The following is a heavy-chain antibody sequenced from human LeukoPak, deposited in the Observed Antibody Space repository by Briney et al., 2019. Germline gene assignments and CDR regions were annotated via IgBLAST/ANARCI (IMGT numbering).Heavy chain of an antibody. V-gene: IGHV4-34*01. J-gene: IGHJ4*02. Sequence: SETLSLTCTVSGGSISSCNWSWIRPPPGKGREWIGEINHSGSTNYNPSLKSRVTISVDTSKNQFSLKLSSVTAADTAVYYCARRFRGWYLYYFDYWGQGTLVTVSS. CDR1: GGSISSCN. CDR3: ARRFRGWYLYYFDY. CDR2: INHSGST. D-gene: IGHD6-19*01.